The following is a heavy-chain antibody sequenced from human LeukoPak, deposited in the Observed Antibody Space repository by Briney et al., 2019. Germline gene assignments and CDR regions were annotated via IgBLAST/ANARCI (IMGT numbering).Heavy chain of an antibody. CDR3: GRYDHGSVER. CDR2: IYGGGST. Sequence: NPSETLSLTCSVSGGSIGNYFWSWVRQPAGKGLQWIGRIYGGGSTNYNPSLESRVTISTDKSKNQFSLKVRSVTAADTAVYYCGRYDHGSVERWGPGTLVTVSS. CDR1: GGSIGNYF. J-gene: IGHJ4*02. V-gene: IGHV4-4*07. D-gene: IGHD3-16*01.